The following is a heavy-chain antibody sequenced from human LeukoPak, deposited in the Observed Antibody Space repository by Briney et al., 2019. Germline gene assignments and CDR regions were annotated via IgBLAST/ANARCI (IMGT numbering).Heavy chain of an antibody. D-gene: IGHD2-15*01. Sequence: TGGSLRLSCAASGFTFSSYGMHWVRQAPGKGLEWVAVISYDGSNKYYADSVKGRFTISRDNSKNTLYLQMNSLRAEDTAVYYCAKDLIPLYCSGGRCYGLMDYWGQGTLVTVSS. J-gene: IGHJ4*02. CDR1: GFTFSSYG. CDR2: ISYDGSNK. CDR3: AKDLIPLYCSGGRCYGLMDY. V-gene: IGHV3-30*18.